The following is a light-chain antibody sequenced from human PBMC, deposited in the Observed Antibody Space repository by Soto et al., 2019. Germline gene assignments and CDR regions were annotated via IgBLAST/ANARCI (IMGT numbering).Light chain of an antibody. Sequence: DIQMTQSPSTLSASVGDRVSINCRASQSIGAWLAWYQQKPGKAPKLLIYAASSLQSGVPSRFSGSGSGTDFTLTISSLQPEDFATYYCQQSYSTPRTFGQGTKVDIK. CDR3: QQSYSTPRT. CDR1: QSIGAW. J-gene: IGKJ1*01. CDR2: AAS. V-gene: IGKV1-39*01.